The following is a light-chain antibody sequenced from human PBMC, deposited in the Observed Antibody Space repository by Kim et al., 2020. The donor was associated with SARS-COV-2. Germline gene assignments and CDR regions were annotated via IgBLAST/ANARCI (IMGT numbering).Light chain of an antibody. V-gene: IGKV3-11*01. CDR2: DAS. J-gene: IGKJ2*01. CDR3: QRCGDSPPHP. CDR1: QSVSSY. Sequence: EIVLTQSPATLSLSPGERATLSCRASQSVSSYLAWYQQKPGQAPRLLIYDASNRATGIPARFSGSGSGTDFTLTISRLEPEDFAVYYCQRCGDSPPHPFGQGTKVDIK.